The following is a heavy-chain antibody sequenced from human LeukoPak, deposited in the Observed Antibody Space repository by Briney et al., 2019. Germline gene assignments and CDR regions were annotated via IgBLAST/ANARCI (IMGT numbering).Heavy chain of an antibody. V-gene: IGHV3-21*01. D-gene: IGHD6-13*01. J-gene: IGHJ4*02. CDR3: ARDPPSSNSRFDY. CDR1: GFAFSSYS. CDR2: ISSSSSYI. Sequence: GGSLRLSCAASGFAFSSYSMNWVRQAPGKGLEWVSSISSSSSYIYYADSVKGRFTISRDNAKNSLYLQMNSLRAEDTAVYYCARDPPSSNSRFDYWGQGTLVTVSS.